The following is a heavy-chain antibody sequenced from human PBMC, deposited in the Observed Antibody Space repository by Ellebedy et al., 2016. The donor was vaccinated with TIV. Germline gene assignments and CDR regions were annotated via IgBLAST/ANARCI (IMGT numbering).Heavy chain of an antibody. CDR2: INHSGST. D-gene: IGHD3-16*01. CDR1: GGSFSGSH. J-gene: IGHJ5*02. V-gene: IGHV4-34*01. CDR3: AGAQVMGWIDP. Sequence: MPGGSLRLSCAVYGGSFSGSHWSWIRQSPGKGLEWSGEINHSGSTNYNPSLESRVTISVDRSKNQFSLKLTSVTVADTAVYYCAGAQVMGWIDPWGQGTPVTVSS.